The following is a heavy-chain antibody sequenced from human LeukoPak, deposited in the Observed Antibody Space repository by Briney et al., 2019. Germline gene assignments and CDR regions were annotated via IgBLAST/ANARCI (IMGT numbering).Heavy chain of an antibody. CDR3: ARDGHYDILTGYFQD. J-gene: IGHJ1*01. CDR2: ITNSGTTI. CDR1: GFTFTDYY. Sequence: PGGSLRLSCAASGFTFTDYYMSWIRQAPGKGLEWVSYITNSGTTIYYADSVKGRFTISRDNAKNSLYLQMNSLRAEDTAVYYCARDGHYDILTGYFQDWGQGTLVTVSS. V-gene: IGHV3-11*01. D-gene: IGHD3-9*01.